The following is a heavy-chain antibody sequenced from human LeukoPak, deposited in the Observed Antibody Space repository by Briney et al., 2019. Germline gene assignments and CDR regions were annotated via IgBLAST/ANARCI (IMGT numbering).Heavy chain of an antibody. V-gene: IGHV4-61*02. D-gene: IGHD3-3*01. CDR1: GGSISSGSYY. Sequence: SETLSLTCTVSGGSISSGSYYWSWIRQPAGKGLEWIGRIYTSGSTNYNPSLKSRVTISVDTSKNQFSLKLSSVTAADTAVYYCARGVGDYDFWSGYYANYNWFDPWGQGTLVTVSS. CDR3: ARGVGDYDFWSGYYANYNWFDP. CDR2: IYTSGST. J-gene: IGHJ5*02.